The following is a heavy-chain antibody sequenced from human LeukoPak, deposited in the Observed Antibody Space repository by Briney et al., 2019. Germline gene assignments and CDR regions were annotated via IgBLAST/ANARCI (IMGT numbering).Heavy chain of an antibody. CDR3: AKEGITGADS. V-gene: IGHV3-23*01. J-gene: IGHJ4*02. CDR1: GFPFNRFA. Sequence: GGSLRLSRTASGFPFNRFAMSWVRQAPGQGLAWVSAISGGGDAHYADSVKGRFTISRDNSKNTLFLHMNNLTADDTALYYCAKEGITGADSWGQGTLVSVSS. CDR2: ISGGGDA.